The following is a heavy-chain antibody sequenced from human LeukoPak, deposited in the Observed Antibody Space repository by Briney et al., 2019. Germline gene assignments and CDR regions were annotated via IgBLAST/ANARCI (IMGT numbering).Heavy chain of an antibody. D-gene: IGHD1-26*01. Sequence: GGSLRLSCAASGFTFSSYSMNWVGQAPGKGLEWVSYISSSSSTIYYADSVKGRFTISRDNAKNSLYLQMNSLTAEDTAVYYCARNPPGIVGAPTHYCYYMDVWGRGTTVTISS. J-gene: IGHJ6*03. CDR2: ISSSSSTI. CDR3: ARNPPGIVGAPTHYCYYMDV. CDR1: GFTFSSYS. V-gene: IGHV3-48*01.